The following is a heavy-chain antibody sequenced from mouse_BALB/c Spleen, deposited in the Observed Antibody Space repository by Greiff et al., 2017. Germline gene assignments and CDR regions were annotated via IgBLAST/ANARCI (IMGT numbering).Heavy chain of an antibody. J-gene: IGHJ4*01. D-gene: IGHD4-1*01. CDR3: AREDNWEGMDY. V-gene: IGHV5-17*02. CDR1: GFTFSSFG. Sequence: VQLKESGGGLVQPGGSRKLSCAASGFTFSSFGMHWVRQAPEKGLEWVAYISSGSSTIYYADTVKGRFTISRDNPKNTLFLQMTSLRSEDTAMYYCAREDNWEGMDYWGQGTSVTVSS. CDR2: ISSGSSTI.